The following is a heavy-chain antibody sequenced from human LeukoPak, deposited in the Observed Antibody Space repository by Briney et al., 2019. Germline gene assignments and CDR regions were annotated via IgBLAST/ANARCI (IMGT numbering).Heavy chain of an antibody. CDR3: ARYRRNQGTYYYDSSGQSGY. V-gene: IGHV3-23*01. CDR1: GFTFSSYA. D-gene: IGHD3-22*01. J-gene: IGHJ4*02. Sequence: GGSLRLSCAASGFTFSSYAMSWVRQAPGKGLEWVSAISGSGGSTYYADSVKGRFTISRDNSKNTLYLQMNSLRAEDTAVYYCARYRRNQGTYYYDSSGQSGYWGQGTLVTVSS. CDR2: ISGSGGST.